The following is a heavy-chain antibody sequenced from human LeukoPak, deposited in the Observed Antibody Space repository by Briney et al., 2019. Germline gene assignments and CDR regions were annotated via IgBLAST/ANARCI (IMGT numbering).Heavy chain of an antibody. CDR3: ARDRHVLRYFDWLTFFDY. CDR2: IKQDGSEK. CDR1: GFTFSSYW. V-gene: IGHV3-7*03. J-gene: IGHJ4*02. D-gene: IGHD3-9*01. Sequence: GGSLRLSCAASGFTFSSYWMSWIRQAPGKGLEWVANIKQDGSEKYYVDSVKGRFTISRDNAKNSLYLQMNSLGAEDTAVYYCARDRHVLRYFDWLTFFDYWGQGTLVTVSS.